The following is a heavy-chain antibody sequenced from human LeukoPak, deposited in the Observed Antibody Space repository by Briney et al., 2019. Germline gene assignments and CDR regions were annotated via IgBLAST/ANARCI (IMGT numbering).Heavy chain of an antibody. CDR2: INSDVSST. CDR1: GFTFSSYW. V-gene: IGHV3-74*01. CDR3: ARDLGSASYYYDSSGYPPGY. J-gene: IGHJ4*02. Sequence: GGALRLSCAASGFTFSSYWMHCVRQAPGEGRGWVSRINSDVSSTSYADSVKGRFTLSRDNAKNKLYLQMNSLRAEDTAVYYCARDLGSASYYYDSSGYPPGYWGQRTMVSDSS. D-gene: IGHD3-22*01.